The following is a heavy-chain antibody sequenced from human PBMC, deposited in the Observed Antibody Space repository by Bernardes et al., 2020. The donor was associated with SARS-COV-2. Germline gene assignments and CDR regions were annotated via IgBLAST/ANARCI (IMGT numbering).Heavy chain of an antibody. CDR3: ARDSDSYGYYPYYDWDWFEP. Sequence: GGSLRLSCAASGFTFSSYGMHWVRQAPGKGLEWVAVIWYDGSNKYYADSVKGRFTISRDNSKNTLYLQMNSLRAEDTAVYYCARDSDSYGYYPYYDWDWFEPWGQGTLVTVSS. CDR2: IWYDGSNK. D-gene: IGHD5-18*01. J-gene: IGHJ5*02. V-gene: IGHV3-33*01. CDR1: GFTFSSYG.